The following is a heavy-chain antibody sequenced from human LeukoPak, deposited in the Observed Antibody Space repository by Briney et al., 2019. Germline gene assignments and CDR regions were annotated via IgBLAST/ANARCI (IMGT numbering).Heavy chain of an antibody. D-gene: IGHD5-18*01. Sequence: PETLSLTWTVSAGFISRVYGSWIRQPPGEGLGWVGYFYYIVSTNYHPSLKSRVTISVDSSKNQFSLKLSSVTAADTAAYYCARAPPRWRSYGSYYYYYMDVWGKGTTVTVSS. V-gene: IGHV4-59*01. J-gene: IGHJ6*03. CDR3: ARAPPRWRSYGSYYYYYMDV. CDR2: FYYIVST. CDR1: AGFISRVY.